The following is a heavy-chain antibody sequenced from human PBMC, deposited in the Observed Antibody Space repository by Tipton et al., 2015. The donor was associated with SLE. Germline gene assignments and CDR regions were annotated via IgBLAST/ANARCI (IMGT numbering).Heavy chain of an antibody. CDR2: VSHTAGT. J-gene: IGHJ4*02. CDR3: ARHAGDYAYFDS. Sequence: TLSLTCAVDGGSFSGYFWTWIRQPPGKGLEWIGEVSHTAGTDYNPSLKSRVTISEDTSKQQFSLKLTSLTAADTAVYYCARHAGDYAYFDSWGQGILVTVSS. V-gene: IGHV4-34*01. D-gene: IGHD4-17*01. CDR1: GGSFSGYF.